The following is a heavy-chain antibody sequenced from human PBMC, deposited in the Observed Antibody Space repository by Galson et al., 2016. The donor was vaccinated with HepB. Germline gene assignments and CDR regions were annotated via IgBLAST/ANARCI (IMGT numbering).Heavy chain of an antibody. CDR1: GFTFRNFW. Sequence: SLRLSCAASGFTFRNFWMSWVRQDPGKGLEWVANIKQGGSQTYYVDSVKGRFTISRDDAKNSLYLQMNSLRAEDTAVYYCARLWLGETHFDYWGQGAVVTVSS. CDR3: ARLWLGETHFDY. CDR2: IKQGGSQT. D-gene: IGHD3-10*01. V-gene: IGHV3-7*01. J-gene: IGHJ4*02.